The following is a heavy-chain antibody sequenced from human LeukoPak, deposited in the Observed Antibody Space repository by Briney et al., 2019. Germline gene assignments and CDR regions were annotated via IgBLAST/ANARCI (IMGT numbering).Heavy chain of an antibody. CDR3: AGVRGRTNPNNWFDP. V-gene: IGHV1-18*01. Sequence: ASVKVSCKASGYTFTSYGISWARQAPGQGLEWMGWISAYNGNTNYAQKLQGRVTMTTDTSTSTAYMELRSLRSDDTAVYYCAGVRGRTNPNNWFDPWGQGTLVTVSS. CDR1: GYTFTSYG. CDR2: ISAYNGNT. J-gene: IGHJ5*02. D-gene: IGHD1/OR15-1a*01.